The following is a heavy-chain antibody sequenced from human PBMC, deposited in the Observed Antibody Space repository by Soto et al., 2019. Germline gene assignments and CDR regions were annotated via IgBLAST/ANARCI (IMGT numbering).Heavy chain of an antibody. D-gene: IGHD3-16*01. CDR1: GFIFCDYY. J-gene: IGHJ4*02. Sequence: QGHLEESGGGLVKPGGSLRLSFTASGFIFCDYYMSWMRQAPGKGLEWVSDISNSGRITHHADSVEGRFTISRDNAKDSLYLQMNSLRPEDSAIYYCARDHGGGGLTLEYWGQGTLVTVSS. CDR3: ARDHGGGGLTLEY. CDR2: ISNSGRIT. V-gene: IGHV3-11*01.